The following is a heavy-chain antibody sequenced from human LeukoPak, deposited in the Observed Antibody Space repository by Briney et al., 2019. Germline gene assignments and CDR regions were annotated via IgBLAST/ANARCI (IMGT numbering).Heavy chain of an antibody. Sequence: SETLSLTCAVHGGSFSGYYWSWIRQPPGKGLEWIGEINHSGSTNYNPSHKSRVTISVDTSKNQFSLKLSSVTAADTAVYYCARFNYGDYRNYFDYWGQGTLVTVSS. CDR2: INHSGST. CDR1: GGSFSGYY. J-gene: IGHJ4*02. CDR3: ARFNYGDYRNYFDY. D-gene: IGHD4-17*01. V-gene: IGHV4-34*01.